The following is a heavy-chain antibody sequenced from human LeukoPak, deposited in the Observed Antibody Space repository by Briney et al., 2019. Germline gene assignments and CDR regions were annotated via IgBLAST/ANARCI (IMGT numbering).Heavy chain of an antibody. J-gene: IGHJ4*02. V-gene: IGHV1-2*02. D-gene: IGHD6-19*01. CDR3: ARVAVAGTYDVDY. CDR1: GYTFTGYY. CDR2: INPNSGGT. Sequence: ASVNVSCKASGYTFTGYYMHWVRQAPGQGLEWMGWINPNSGGTNYAQKFQGRVTMTRDTSISTAYMELSRLRSDDTAVYYCARVAVAGTYDVDYRGQGTLVTVSS.